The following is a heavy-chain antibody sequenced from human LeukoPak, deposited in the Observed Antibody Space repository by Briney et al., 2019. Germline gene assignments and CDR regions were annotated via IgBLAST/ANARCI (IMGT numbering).Heavy chain of an antibody. CDR3: ARDLCGGDCYSDWFDT. D-gene: IGHD2-21*02. J-gene: IGHJ5*02. Sequence: GGSMRLCCAAAGFIFSSYGMHWVRQAPGKGLELVAVIWYDGSNKYYADSVKGRFTISRDNSKNTLYPQMNSLTAEDPAVYYCARDLCGGDCYSDWFDTWGQGTLVTVSS. CDR1: GFIFSSYG. CDR2: IWYDGSNK. V-gene: IGHV3-33*01.